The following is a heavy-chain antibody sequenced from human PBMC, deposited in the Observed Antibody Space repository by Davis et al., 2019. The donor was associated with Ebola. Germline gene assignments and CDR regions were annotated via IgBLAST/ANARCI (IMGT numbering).Heavy chain of an antibody. CDR2: INHNDGRT. CDR3: TTPGGQDSGYDVFDI. CDR1: GYTFINYY. V-gene: IGHV1-46*03. J-gene: IGHJ3*02. D-gene: IGHD5-12*01. Sequence: ASVKVSCKASGYTFINYYMHWVRQAPGQGLEWMGMINHNDGRTIYAQKFQGRVSVTRDTSTTTVYMDLSSLRSEDTALYYCTTPGGQDSGYDVFDIWGQGTMVTVSS.